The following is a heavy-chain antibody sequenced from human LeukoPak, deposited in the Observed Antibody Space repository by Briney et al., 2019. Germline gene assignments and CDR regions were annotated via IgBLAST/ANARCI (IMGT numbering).Heavy chain of an antibody. CDR3: ARWRYGGLDY. D-gene: IGHD4-23*01. J-gene: IGHJ4*02. CDR1: GFTFSSYW. V-gene: IGHV3-21*01. CDR2: ISSSSSYI. Sequence: GGSLRLSCAASGFTFSSYWMSWVRQAPGKGLEWVSSISSSSSYIYYADSVKGRFTISRDNAKNSLYLQMNSLRAEDTAVYYCARWRYGGLDYWGQGTLVTVSS.